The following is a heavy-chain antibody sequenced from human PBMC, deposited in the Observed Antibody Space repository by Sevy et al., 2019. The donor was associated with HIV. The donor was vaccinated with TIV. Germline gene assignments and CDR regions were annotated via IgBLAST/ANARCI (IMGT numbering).Heavy chain of an antibody. CDR2: ITRIFGTS. Sequence: ASVKVSCKASGGTFSSYSISWVRQAPGQGLAWMGGITRIFGTSNYARKFQGGVTITAAESTSRAYMELSSLRSEDTAVYYCAFGGGYQLLANYYFAMDVWGQGTTVTVSS. D-gene: IGHD2-2*01. CDR1: GGTFSSYS. J-gene: IGHJ6*02. V-gene: IGHV1-69*13. CDR3: AFGGGYQLLANYYFAMDV.